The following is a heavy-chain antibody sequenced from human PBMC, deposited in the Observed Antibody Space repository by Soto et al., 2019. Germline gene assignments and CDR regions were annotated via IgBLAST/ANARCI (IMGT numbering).Heavy chain of an antibody. CDR2: IRSKAYGGTT. Sequence: GGSLRLSCTASGFTFGDYAMSWFRQAPGKGLEWVGFIRSKAYGGTTEYAASVKGRFTISRDDSKSMAYLQLNSLKTEDTAVYYCTRGRESDVNFWSGYQQYYYMDVWGKGTTVTVSS. CDR3: TRGRESDVNFWSGYQQYYYMDV. V-gene: IGHV3-49*03. J-gene: IGHJ6*03. CDR1: GFTFGDYA. D-gene: IGHD3-3*01.